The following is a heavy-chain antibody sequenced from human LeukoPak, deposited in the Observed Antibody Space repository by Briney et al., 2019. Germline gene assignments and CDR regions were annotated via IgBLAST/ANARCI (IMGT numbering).Heavy chain of an antibody. V-gene: IGHV4-39*01. CDR3: VRGVNFCPTSHCRGDYFGS. D-gene: IGHD3-3*01. CDR2: IYYSETT. J-gene: IGHJ4*02. CDR1: GGSISNSSYF. Sequence: SETLSLTCSVSGGSISNSSYFWGWLRQSPGKGLEWIGSIYYSETTYYNPSLKSRVTISVITSRNQLSLRLTSVTAADTAVYFCVRGVNFCPTSHCRGDYFGSWGQGGLVSVSS.